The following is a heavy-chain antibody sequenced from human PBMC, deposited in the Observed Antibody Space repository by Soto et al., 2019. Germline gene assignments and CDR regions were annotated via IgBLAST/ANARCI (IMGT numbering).Heavy chain of an antibody. CDR1: GGTFSSYA. D-gene: IGHD2-2*01. CDR2: IIPIFGTA. Sequence: ASVKVSCKASGGTFSSYAISWVRQAPGQGLEWMGGIIPIFGTANYAQKFQGRVTITADESTSTAYMELSSLRSEDTAVYYCARVARSSPRVYYYGMAVWGQGTTVTVSS. CDR3: ARVARSSPRVYYYGMAV. J-gene: IGHJ6*02. V-gene: IGHV1-69*13.